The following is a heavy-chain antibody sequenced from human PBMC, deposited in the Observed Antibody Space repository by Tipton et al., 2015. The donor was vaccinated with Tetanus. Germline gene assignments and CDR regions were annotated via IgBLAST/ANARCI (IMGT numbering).Heavy chain of an antibody. Sequence: LRLSCTVSGGSISSSSYYWGWIRQPPGKGLEWIGSIYYSGSTYYNPSLKSRVTISVDTSKNQFSLKLSSVTAADTAVYYCARGAPITMVRGVEAGWFDPWGQGTLVTVSS. CDR3: ARGAPITMVRGVEAGWFDP. V-gene: IGHV4-39*07. J-gene: IGHJ5*02. D-gene: IGHD3-10*01. CDR2: IYYSGST. CDR1: GGSISSSSYY.